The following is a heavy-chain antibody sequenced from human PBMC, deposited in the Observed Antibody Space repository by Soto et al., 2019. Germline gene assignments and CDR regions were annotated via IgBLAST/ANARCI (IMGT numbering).Heavy chain of an antibody. Sequence: QMQLQESGPGLVKPSETLALTCTVSGGSIRESGFYWGWIRQSPGKGLEWIGSIFLSGRTHYNPSLRSRVTMSVDASKNQFSLNLNSVTAADPAVYYCARSLMDVWGKGTTVRVSS. CDR3: ARSLMDV. CDR2: IFLSGRT. J-gene: IGHJ6*03. CDR1: GGSIRESGFY. V-gene: IGHV4-39*01.